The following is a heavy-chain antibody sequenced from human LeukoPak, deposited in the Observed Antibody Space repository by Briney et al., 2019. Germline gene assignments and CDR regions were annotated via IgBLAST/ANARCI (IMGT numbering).Heavy chain of an antibody. Sequence: GGSLRLSCAASGFTASSNYMSWVRQAPGEGLEWVSVIYSGGSTYYADSVKGRFNISRDNSRNTLYLQMNSLRAEDTAVYYCARGGSGWHYYFDYWGQGTLVTVSS. J-gene: IGHJ4*02. CDR2: IYSGGST. D-gene: IGHD6-19*01. CDR1: GFTASSNY. V-gene: IGHV3-66*01. CDR3: ARGGSGWHYYFDY.